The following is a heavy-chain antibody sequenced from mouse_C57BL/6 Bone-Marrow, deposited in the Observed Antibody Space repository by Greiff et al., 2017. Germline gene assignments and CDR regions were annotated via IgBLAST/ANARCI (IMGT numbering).Heavy chain of an antibody. CDR3: ARDSD. CDR1: GFTFSSYA. Sequence: EVKLVESGGGLVKPGGSLKLSCAASGFTFSSYAMSWVRQTPEKRLEWVATISDGGSYTYYPDNVKGRFTISRDNAKNNLYLQMSHLKSEDTAMYYCARDSDWGQGTTLTVSP. V-gene: IGHV5-4*01. CDR2: ISDGGSYT. J-gene: IGHJ2*01.